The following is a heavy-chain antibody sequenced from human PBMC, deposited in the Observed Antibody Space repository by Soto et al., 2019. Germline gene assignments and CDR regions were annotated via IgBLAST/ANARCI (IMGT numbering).Heavy chain of an antibody. Sequence: SETLSLTCTVSGGSISTSGYFWGWIRQPPGKGLEWIGTIYYSGSTYYNPSLKSRVTISVDTSKNQFSLKLSSVTAADTAVYYCATSKWFDPWGQGTLVTVSS. CDR2: IYYSGST. J-gene: IGHJ5*02. CDR3: ATSKWFDP. V-gene: IGHV4-39*01. D-gene: IGHD4-4*01. CDR1: GGSISTSGYF.